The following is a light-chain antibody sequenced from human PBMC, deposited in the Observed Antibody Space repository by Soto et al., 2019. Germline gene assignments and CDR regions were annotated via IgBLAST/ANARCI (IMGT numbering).Light chain of an antibody. J-gene: IGKJ1*01. V-gene: IGKV1-5*01. Sequence: DIQMTQSPSTLSASVGDRVTITCRASQSISSWLAWYQKKPGKAPKLLIYDASSLESGVPSRFSGSGSGTEFTLTISSLPPDDFATYYCQQYNSYPWTFGQGTKVEIK. CDR2: DAS. CDR3: QQYNSYPWT. CDR1: QSISSW.